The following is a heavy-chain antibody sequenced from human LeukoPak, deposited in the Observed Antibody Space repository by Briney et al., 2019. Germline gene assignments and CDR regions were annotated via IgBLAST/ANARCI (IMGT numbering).Heavy chain of an antibody. CDR1: GFIFSDHY. J-gene: IGHJ3*02. CDR2: TRNEANIYTT. V-gene: IGHV3-72*01. D-gene: IGHD1-26*01. CDR3: ASPVGATTVRAFDI. Sequence: GGSLRLSCAASGFIFSDHYMDWVRQAPGKGLEWVGRTRNEANIYTTKYTASVKGRFTISRDDSKNSLYLQMNSLKTEDTAVYYCASPVGATTVRAFDIWGQGTMVTVSS.